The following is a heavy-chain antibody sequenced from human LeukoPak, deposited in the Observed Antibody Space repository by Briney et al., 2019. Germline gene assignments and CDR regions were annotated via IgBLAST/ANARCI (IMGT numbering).Heavy chain of an antibody. D-gene: IGHD5-18*01. CDR3: ARARYNYDLD. Sequence: SETLSLTCTVSGGSISSYYWSWIRQPPGKGLEWIGNIYYGGSTSYNQSLKSRLTISVDTSKNQFSLKLSSMTAADTAVYYCARARYNYDLDWGQGTLVTVSS. J-gene: IGHJ4*02. V-gene: IGHV4-59*01. CDR2: IYYGGST. CDR1: GGSISSYY.